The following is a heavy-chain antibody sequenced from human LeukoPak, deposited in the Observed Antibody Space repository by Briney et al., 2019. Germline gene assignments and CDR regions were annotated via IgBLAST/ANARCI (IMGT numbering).Heavy chain of an antibody. CDR3: ASGPRNYDLWSGYRPDDVFDI. CDR2: IYTSGST. V-gene: IGHV4-4*09. J-gene: IGHJ3*02. CDR1: GGSISSYY. Sequence: PSETLSLTCTVSGGSISSYYWSWIRQPPGKGLEWIGYIYTSGSTNYNPSLKSRVTISVDTSKNQFSLKLSSVTAADTAVYYCASGPRNYDLWSGYRPDDVFDIWGQGTMVTVSS. D-gene: IGHD3-3*01.